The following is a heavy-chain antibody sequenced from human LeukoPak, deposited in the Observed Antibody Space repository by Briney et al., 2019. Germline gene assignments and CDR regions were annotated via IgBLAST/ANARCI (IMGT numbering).Heavy chain of an antibody. D-gene: IGHD3-9*01. CDR1: GFTFSSYG. V-gene: IGHV3-23*01. CDR3: AKLTYYDILTGYSDFDY. J-gene: IGHJ4*02. CDR2: ISGSGGST. Sequence: GGSLRLSCEASGFTFSSYGMTWVRQAPGKGLEWVSAISGSGGSTYYADSVEGRFTISRDNSKNTLYLQMNSLRAEDTAVYYCAKLTYYDILTGYSDFDYWGQGTLVTVSS.